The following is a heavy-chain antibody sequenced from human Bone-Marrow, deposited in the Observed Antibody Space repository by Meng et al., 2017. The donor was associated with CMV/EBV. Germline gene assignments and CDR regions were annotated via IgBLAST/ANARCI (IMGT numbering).Heavy chain of an antibody. V-gene: IGHV3-7*03. D-gene: IGHD3-22*01. Sequence: GGSLRLSCAASGFTFSSYWMTWVRQAPGKGLEWVANIKQDGSEKYYVDSVKGRFTISRDNAKNSLYLQMNSLKTEDAGVYYCATNYGDDFDSPGYNSWGQGTRVTGSS. CDR1: GFTFSSYW. CDR3: ATNYGDDFDSPGYNS. J-gene: IGHJ4*02. CDR2: IKQDGSEK.